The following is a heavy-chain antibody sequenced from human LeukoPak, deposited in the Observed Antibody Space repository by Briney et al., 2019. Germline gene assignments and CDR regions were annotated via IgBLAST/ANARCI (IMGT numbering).Heavy chain of an antibody. V-gene: IGHV3-30*02. CDR3: AKGYYYGSGSYIDY. CDR1: GFTFSNYG. D-gene: IGHD3-10*01. Sequence: GGSLRLSCAASGFTFSNYGMNWVRQAPGKGLEWVAFIRYDGSNKYYADSVKGRFTISRDNSKNTLYLQMNSLRAEDTAVYYCAKGYYYGSGSYIDYWGQGTLVTVSS. J-gene: IGHJ4*02. CDR2: IRYDGSNK.